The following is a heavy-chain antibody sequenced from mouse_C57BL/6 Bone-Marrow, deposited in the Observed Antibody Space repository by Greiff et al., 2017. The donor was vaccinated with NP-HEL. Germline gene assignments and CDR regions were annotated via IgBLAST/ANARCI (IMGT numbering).Heavy chain of an antibody. Sequence: QVQLKQSGAELVKPGASVKMSCKASGYTFTSYWITWVKQRPGQGLEWIGDIYPGSGSTNYNEKFKSKATLTVDTSSSTAYMQLSSLTSEDSAVYYCARVGYSNPFAYWGQGTLVTVSA. CDR2: IYPGSGST. CDR1: GYTFTSYW. V-gene: IGHV1-55*01. D-gene: IGHD2-5*01. J-gene: IGHJ3*01. CDR3: ARVGYSNPFAY.